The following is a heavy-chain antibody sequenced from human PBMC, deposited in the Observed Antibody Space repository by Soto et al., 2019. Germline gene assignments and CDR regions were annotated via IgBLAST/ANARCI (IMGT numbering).Heavy chain of an antibody. CDR1: GFTFSSYG. CDR3: ARVVTMVRGVSVYYFDY. Sequence: QVQLVESGGGVVQPGRSLRLSCAASGFTFSSYGMHWVRQAPGKGLEWVAVIWYDGSNKYYADSVKGRFTISKDNSKNTLYLQMNSLRAGDTAVYYCARVVTMVRGVSVYYFDYWGQGTLVTVSS. CDR2: IWYDGSNK. D-gene: IGHD3-10*01. J-gene: IGHJ4*02. V-gene: IGHV3-33*01.